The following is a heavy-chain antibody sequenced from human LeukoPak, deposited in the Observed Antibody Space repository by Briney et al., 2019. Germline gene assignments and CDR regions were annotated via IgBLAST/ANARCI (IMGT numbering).Heavy chain of an antibody. Sequence: SETLSLTCTVYGGSISSYYWSWIRQPAGKGLEWIGRIYSSGSANYNTSLKSRVTISVDKSKNQFSLRLSSVTAADTAVYYCARAYSNPSYYYCYMDVWGKGTTVTVSS. CDR2: IYSSGSA. D-gene: IGHD4-11*01. V-gene: IGHV4-4*07. J-gene: IGHJ6*03. CDR3: ARAYSNPSYYYCYMDV. CDR1: GGSISSYY.